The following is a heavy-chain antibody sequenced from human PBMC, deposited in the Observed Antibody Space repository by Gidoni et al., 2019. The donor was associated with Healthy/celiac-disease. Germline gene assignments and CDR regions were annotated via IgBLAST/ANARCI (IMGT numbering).Heavy chain of an antibody. V-gene: IGHV4-34*01. CDR1: GVSFSGYY. J-gene: IGHJ6*02. D-gene: IGHD3-10*01. Sequence: QVQLQQWGAGLLKPSETLSLTCAVYGVSFSGYYWSWIRQPPGKGLEWIGELNHSGSTNYNPSLKSRVTISVDTSKNQFSLKLSSVTAADTAAYYCARGPLWFGRPYYGMDVWGQGTTVTVSS. CDR2: LNHSGST. CDR3: ARGPLWFGRPYYGMDV.